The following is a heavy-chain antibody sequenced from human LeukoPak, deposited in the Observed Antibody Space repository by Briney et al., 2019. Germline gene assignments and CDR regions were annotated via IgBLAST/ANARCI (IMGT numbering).Heavy chain of an antibody. Sequence: LSLTCAVYGGSFSGYYWSWIRQPPGKGQEWLSFIVRSDGPIYYADSVKGRFTISRDNAKNSLYLQMNSLTVEDAAVYYCARETGSTTSAEFEFWGQGTLVTVSS. D-gene: IGHD6-6*01. CDR3: ARETGSTTSAEFEF. CDR1: GGSFSGYY. J-gene: IGHJ4*02. CDR2: IVRSDGPI. V-gene: IGHV3-11*04.